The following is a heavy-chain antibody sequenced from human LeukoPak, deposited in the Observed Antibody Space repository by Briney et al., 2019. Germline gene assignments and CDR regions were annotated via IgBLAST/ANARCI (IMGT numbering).Heavy chain of an antibody. V-gene: IGHV4-59*08. CDR1: GDSISSYY. Sequence: PSETLSLTCTVSGDSISSYYWSWLRQPPGKGLEWIGYIVYSGSTGYSPSLKSRVTMSVDTSKKQFSPKLTSVTAADTAVYYCAKSGSYYSYYRDVWGKGTTVTVSS. CDR2: IVYSGST. CDR3: AKSGSYYSYYRDV. J-gene: IGHJ6*03. D-gene: IGHD3-10*01.